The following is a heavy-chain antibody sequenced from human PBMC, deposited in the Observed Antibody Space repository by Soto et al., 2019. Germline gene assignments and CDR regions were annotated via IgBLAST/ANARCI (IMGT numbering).Heavy chain of an antibody. V-gene: IGHV3-49*03. J-gene: IGHJ4*02. CDR2: IRRKASGGAT. CDR3: TRHYGGDSKREDY. D-gene: IGHD2-21*02. CDR1: GFTFGDCD. Sequence: PGGSLRPSCATSGFTFGDCDMGCFRQTPGKGLEWVSLIRRKASGGATEYAASVKGRFTISRDDSKSIVYLQMNSLKAEDTAVYYCTRHYGGDSKREDYWGRGTLVTVSS.